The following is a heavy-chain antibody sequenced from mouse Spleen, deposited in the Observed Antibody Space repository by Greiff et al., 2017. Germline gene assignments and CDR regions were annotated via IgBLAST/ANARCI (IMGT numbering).Heavy chain of an antibody. J-gene: IGHJ2*01. V-gene: IGHV1-50*01. Sequence: VQLQQSGAELVKPGASVKLSCKASGYTFTSYWMQWVKQRPGQGLEWIGEIDPSDSYTNYNQKFKGKATLTVDTSSSTAYMQLSSLTSEDSAVYYCARATTAHFDYWGQGTTLTVSS. D-gene: IGHD1-2*01. CDR1: GYTFTSYW. CDR3: ARATTAHFDY. CDR2: IDPSDSYT.